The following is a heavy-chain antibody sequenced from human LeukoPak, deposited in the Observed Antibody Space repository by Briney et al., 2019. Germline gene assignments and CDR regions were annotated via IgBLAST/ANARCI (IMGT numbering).Heavy chain of an antibody. Sequence: GGSLRLSCAASGFTVSSNYMSWVRQAPGKGLEWVPVIYSGGSTYYADSVKGRFTISRDNSKNTLYLQMNSLRAEDTAVYYCATPYGSGSYHDYGMDVWGKGTTVTVSS. J-gene: IGHJ6*04. V-gene: IGHV3-53*01. CDR2: IYSGGST. CDR3: ATPYGSGSYHDYGMDV. CDR1: GFTVSSNY. D-gene: IGHD3-10*01.